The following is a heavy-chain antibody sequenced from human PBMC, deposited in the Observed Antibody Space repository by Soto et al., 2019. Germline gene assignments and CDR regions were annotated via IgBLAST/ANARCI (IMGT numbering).Heavy chain of an antibody. CDR2: IIPIFGTA. D-gene: IGHD3-16*01. J-gene: IGHJ4*02. V-gene: IGHV1-69*01. Sequence: QVQLVQSGAVVKKPGSSVKVSCKASGGTFSSYAISWVRQAPGQGLEWVGGIIPIFGTANYAQKFQGRVTITADESTSTAYMELRRLRSEDTAVYYCVRSAGGVNGTPRELDYWGPGTLVTVSS. CDR1: GGTFSSYA. CDR3: VRSAGGVNGTPRELDY.